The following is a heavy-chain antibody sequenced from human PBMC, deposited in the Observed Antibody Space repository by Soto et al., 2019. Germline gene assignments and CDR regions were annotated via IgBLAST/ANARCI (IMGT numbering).Heavy chain of an antibody. J-gene: IGHJ1*01. CDR3: ARDRVERGYPDYFQH. V-gene: IGHV3-53*01. Sequence: EVQLVESGGGLIQPGGSLRLSCAASGFTVSSNYMSWVRQAPGKGLEWVSVIYSGGSTYYSDPLKGRFTISRDNSKNTRYLQMNSLRAEDTAVYYCARDRVERGYPDYFQHWGQGTLVTVSS. CDR2: IYSGGST. CDR1: GFTVSSNY. D-gene: IGHD5-18*01.